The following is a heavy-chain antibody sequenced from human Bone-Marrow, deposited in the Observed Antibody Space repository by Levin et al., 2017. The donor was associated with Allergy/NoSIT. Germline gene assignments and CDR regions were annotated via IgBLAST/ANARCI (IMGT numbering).Heavy chain of an antibody. CDR2: VSWDGGST. V-gene: IGHV3-43D*03. CDR1: GFSFDDYA. J-gene: IGHJ4*02. D-gene: IGHD6-6*01. CDR3: AKAMEASSLFDS. Sequence: GGSLRLSCVAYGFSFDDYAMHWVRQAPGKGLEWVSLVSWDGGSTYYADSVKGRFSISRDNTKNSLYLHMNSLRPEDTALYYCAKAMEASSLFDSWGQGTLVTVSS.